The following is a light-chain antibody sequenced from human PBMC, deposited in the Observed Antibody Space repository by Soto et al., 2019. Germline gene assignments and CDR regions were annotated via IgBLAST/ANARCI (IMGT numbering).Light chain of an antibody. CDR3: CSYAGSHTWV. CDR2: ESS. V-gene: IGLV2-23*01. J-gene: IGLJ3*02. Sequence: QSVLTQPASVSGSPGQSITISCTGTSSDVGSYKLVSWYQQHPGKAPKVVIYESSQRPSGISNRVSGSRSGNTASLTISGLQAEDEADYYCCSYAGSHTWVFGGGTKLTVL. CDR1: SSDVGSYKL.